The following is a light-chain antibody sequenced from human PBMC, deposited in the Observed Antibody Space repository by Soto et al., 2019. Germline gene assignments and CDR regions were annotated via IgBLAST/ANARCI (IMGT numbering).Light chain of an antibody. J-gene: IGKJ4*01. CDR3: QQRSNWLT. V-gene: IGKV3-11*01. Sequence: EIVMTQSPATLSLSPGERATLSCRASQGVNNYLAWYQQKPGQAPRLLIYDASNRATGIPARFSGSGSGTDFTLTISSLEPEDFAVYYCQQRSNWLTFGGGTKVEIK. CDR1: QGVNNY. CDR2: DAS.